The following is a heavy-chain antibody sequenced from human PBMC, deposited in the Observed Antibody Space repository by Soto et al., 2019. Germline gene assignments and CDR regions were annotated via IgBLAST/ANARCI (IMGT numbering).Heavy chain of an antibody. Sequence: HPGGSLRLSCAASGFTFSSYWMHWVRQAPGKGLVWVSRINSDGSSTSYADSVKGRFTISRDNAKNTLYLQMNSLRAEDTAVYYCASEPYSSSWYSVNYYGLAVSGQGTTVPVSS. D-gene: IGHD6-13*01. CDR1: GFTFSSYW. J-gene: IGHJ6*02. CDR2: INSDGSST. V-gene: IGHV3-74*01. CDR3: ASEPYSSSWYSVNYYGLAV.